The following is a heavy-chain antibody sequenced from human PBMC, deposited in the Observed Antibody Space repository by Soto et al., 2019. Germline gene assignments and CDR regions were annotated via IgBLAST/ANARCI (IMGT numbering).Heavy chain of an antibody. J-gene: IGHJ4*02. CDR1: GGSLTKYY. V-gene: IGHV4-4*07. D-gene: IGHD3-3*01. Sequence: AETLSLTCTVSGGSLTKYYWSWIRQPAGKGLEWIGRVSTSGNVVSKASLRSRLTMSVDTSKNQFSLRLTSVTAADTAVYYCARDNNDFWSLYPLAFDYWGQGALVTVS. CDR3: ARDNNDFWSLYPLAFDY. CDR2: VSTSGNV.